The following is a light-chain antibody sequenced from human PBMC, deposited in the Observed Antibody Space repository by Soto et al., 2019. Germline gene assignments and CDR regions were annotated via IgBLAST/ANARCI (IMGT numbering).Light chain of an antibody. CDR1: SSDVGAYDF. CDR3: CSYAGLDTHDA. Sequence: QSALTQPRSVSGSPGQSVTISCTGTSSDVGAYDFVSWYQQHPGGAPRLMIYDVFKRPSGVPERFSGSKSGNTASLTISGLQAEDEGDYYCCSYAGLDTHDAFAPGTKLTVL. V-gene: IGLV2-11*01. J-gene: IGLJ1*01. CDR2: DVF.